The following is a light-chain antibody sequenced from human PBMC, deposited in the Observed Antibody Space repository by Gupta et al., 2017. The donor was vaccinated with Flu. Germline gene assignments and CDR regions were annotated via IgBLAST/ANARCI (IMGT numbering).Light chain of an antibody. Sequence: NFLLTPPRSMSESPVKAVTISCTRISGSIASHSGHWYQQRPGTPPPSVIYDDDQRPSGVPDRFSGSLDSSSNSASLTISGLQTEDEADYYCQSYDSSDHVVFGEGTKLTVL. V-gene: IGLV6-57*01. J-gene: IGLJ2*01. CDR3: QSYDSSDHVV. CDR1: SGSIASHS. CDR2: DDD.